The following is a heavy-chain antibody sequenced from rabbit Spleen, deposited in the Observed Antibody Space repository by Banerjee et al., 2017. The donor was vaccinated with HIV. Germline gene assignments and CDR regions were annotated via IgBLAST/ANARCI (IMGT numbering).Heavy chain of an antibody. CDR3: ARGEYKVGFNL. J-gene: IGHJ4*01. Sequence: QEQLVESGGGLVQPEGSLTLTCTASGFSFSSSYYMCWVRQAPGKGLEWIGCIDSGNSDTDYANWAKGRFTVSKTSSTTVTLQMTSLTVADTATYFCARGEYKVGFNLWGQGTLVTVS. V-gene: IGHV1S45*01. CDR2: IDSGNSDT. CDR1: GFSFSSSYY.